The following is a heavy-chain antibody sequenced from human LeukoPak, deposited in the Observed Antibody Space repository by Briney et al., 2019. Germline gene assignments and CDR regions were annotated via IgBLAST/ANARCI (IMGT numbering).Heavy chain of an antibody. D-gene: IGHD1-14*01. CDR3: ARVTYHHYPVQAFDI. Sequence: SVKVSCKASGGTFSSYAISWVRQAPGRGLEWMGGIIPIFGTANYAQKFQGRVTITTDESTSTAYMELSSLRSEDTAVYYCARVTYHHYPVQAFDIWGQGTMVTVSS. J-gene: IGHJ3*02. CDR2: IIPIFGTA. CDR1: GGTFSSYA. V-gene: IGHV1-69*05.